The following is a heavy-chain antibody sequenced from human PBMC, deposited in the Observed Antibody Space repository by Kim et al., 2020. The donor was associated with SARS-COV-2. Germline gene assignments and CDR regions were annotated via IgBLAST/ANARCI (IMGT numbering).Heavy chain of an antibody. Sequence: GGSLRLSCAASGFTFSDYYMSWIRQAPGKGLEWVSYISSSSSHTNYADSVKGRFTISRDNAKNSLYLQMNSLRAEDTAVYYCARDWRDIVVVPAAIPYYYYYGMDVWGQGTTVTVSS. CDR1: GFTFSDYY. J-gene: IGHJ6*02. D-gene: IGHD2-2*02. V-gene: IGHV3-11*06. CDR2: ISSSSSHT. CDR3: ARDWRDIVVVPAAIPYYYYYGMDV.